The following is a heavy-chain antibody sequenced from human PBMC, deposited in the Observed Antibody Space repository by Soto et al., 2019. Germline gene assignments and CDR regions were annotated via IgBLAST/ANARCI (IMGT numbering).Heavy chain of an antibody. CDR1: GGSFSGYY. V-gene: IGHV4-34*01. J-gene: IGHJ4*02. CDR3: ARGRIPAAIDY. D-gene: IGHD2-2*02. CDR2: INHSGST. Sequence: SETLSLTCAVYGGSFSGYYWSWIRQPPGKGLEWIGEINHSGSTNYNPSLKSRVTISIDTSKNQFSLKLSSVTAADTAVYYCARGRIPAAIDYWGQGTLVTSP.